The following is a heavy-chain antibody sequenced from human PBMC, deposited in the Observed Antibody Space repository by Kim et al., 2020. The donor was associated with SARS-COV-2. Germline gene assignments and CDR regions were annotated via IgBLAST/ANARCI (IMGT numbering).Heavy chain of an antibody. D-gene: IGHD6-13*01. Sequence: GGSLRLSCAASGVTASSNYMSWLRQAPGKGLEWLSVIYSGDKTYYVESVKGRLTISRDNSKNTLYLQMSSLRVEDTAVYYCATNLAAAGVVWGQGTLVTV. CDR2: IYSGDKT. J-gene: IGHJ4*02. CDR3: ATNLAAAGVV. CDR1: GVTASSNY. V-gene: IGHV3-66*01.